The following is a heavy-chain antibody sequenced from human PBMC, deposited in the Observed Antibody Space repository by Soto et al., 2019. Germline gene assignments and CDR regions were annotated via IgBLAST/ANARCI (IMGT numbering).Heavy chain of an antibody. D-gene: IGHD1-20*01. J-gene: IGHJ4*02. CDR3: ARDKAVINATIGMAY. Sequence: SVKVSCKASGGSFNSYTFNWVRQAPGQGLEWMGRIIPFANIANYAQAFQDRVTISADTSATTVYMELRSLTSDDTAVYYCARDKAVINATIGMAYWGQGTLVTVSS. CDR2: IIPFANIA. V-gene: IGHV1-69*04. CDR1: GGSFNSYT.